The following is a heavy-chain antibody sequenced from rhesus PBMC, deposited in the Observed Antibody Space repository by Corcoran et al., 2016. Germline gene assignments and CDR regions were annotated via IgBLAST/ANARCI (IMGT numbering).Heavy chain of an antibody. CDR1: GFSLTTTGMG. Sequence: QVTLKESGPALVKPTQTLTLTCTFSGFSLTTTGMGVGWIRQPPGKALEWLALIYWDDDKRNSTSLKRRLTISKDTSKNQVVLTMTNMDPVDTATYYCARDSWNINNRFDVWGPGVLVTVSS. D-gene: IGHD1-20*01. CDR2: IYWDDDK. V-gene: IGHV2-174*01. J-gene: IGHJ5-1*01. CDR3: ARDSWNINNRFDV.